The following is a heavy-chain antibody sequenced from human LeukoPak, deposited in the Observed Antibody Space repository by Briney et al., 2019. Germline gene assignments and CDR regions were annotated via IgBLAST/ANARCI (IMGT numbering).Heavy chain of an antibody. CDR1: GFTFDDYA. CDR2: ISWNSGSI. J-gene: IGHJ4*02. D-gene: IGHD3-9*01. Sequence: PGRSLRLSCAASGFTFDDYAMHWVRQAPGKGLEWVSCISWNSGSIGYADSVKGRFTISRDNAKNSLYLQMNSLRAEDTALYYCATSIHYDILTGYYPNWGQGTLVTVSS. V-gene: IGHV3-9*01. CDR3: ATSIHYDILTGYYPN.